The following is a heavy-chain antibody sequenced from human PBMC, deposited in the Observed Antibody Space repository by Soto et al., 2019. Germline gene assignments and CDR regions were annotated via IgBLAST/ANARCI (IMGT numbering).Heavy chain of an antibody. CDR2: IYYSGST. D-gene: IGHD1-26*01. J-gene: IGHJ5*02. CDR1: GGSISSGGYY. Sequence: QVQLQESGPGLVKPSQTLSLTCTVSGGSISSGGYYWSWIRQHPGKGLEWIGYIYYSGSTYYNPSLKSRVTITVDTSKNQFSLKLSSVTAADTAVYYCARVGIVGATTLDPSNWFDPWGQGTLVTVSS. V-gene: IGHV4-31*03. CDR3: ARVGIVGATTLDPSNWFDP.